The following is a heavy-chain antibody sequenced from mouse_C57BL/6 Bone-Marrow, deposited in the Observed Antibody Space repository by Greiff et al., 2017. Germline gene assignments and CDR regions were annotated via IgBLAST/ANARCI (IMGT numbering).Heavy chain of an antibody. CDR3: ARGRPTVPGYYYAMDY. V-gene: IGHV1-69*01. CDR1: GYTFTSYW. CDR2: IDPSDSYT. Sequence: QVQLQQPGAELVMPGASVKLSCKASGYTFTSYWMHWVQQRPGQGLEWIGEIDPSDSYTNYNQKFKGKSTLTVAKSSSTAYMQLSSLTSEDSADYYCARGRPTVPGYYYAMDYWGQGTSVTVSS. D-gene: IGHD1-1*01. J-gene: IGHJ4*01.